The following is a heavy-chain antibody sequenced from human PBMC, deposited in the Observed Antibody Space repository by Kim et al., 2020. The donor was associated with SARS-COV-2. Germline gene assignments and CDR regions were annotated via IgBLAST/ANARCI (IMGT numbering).Heavy chain of an antibody. CDR2: ISAYNGNT. CDR3: ARDTLTITMTALFDP. J-gene: IGHJ5*02. V-gene: IGHV1-18*04. Sequence: ASVKVSCKASGYTFTSYGISWVRQAPGQGLEWMGWISAYNGNTNYAQKLQGRVTMTTDTSTSTAYMELRSLRSDDTAVYYCARDTLTITMTALFDPWGQGTLVTVSS. CDR1: GYTFTSYG. D-gene: IGHD3-22*01.